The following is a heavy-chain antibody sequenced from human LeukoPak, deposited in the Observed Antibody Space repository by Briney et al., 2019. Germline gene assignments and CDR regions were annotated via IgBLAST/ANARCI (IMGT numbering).Heavy chain of an antibody. CDR2: IYYSGST. Sequence: SETLSLTCTVSGGSISRSTYYWGWIRQPPGKGLEWIGSIYYSGSTYYNPSLKSRVTISVDTSKNQFSLKVSSVTAADTAVYYCARDGPTVVVPAVNYYGMDVWGQGTTVTVSS. J-gene: IGHJ6*02. CDR3: ARDGPTVVVPAVNYYGMDV. D-gene: IGHD2-2*01. V-gene: IGHV4-39*07. CDR1: GGSISRSTYY.